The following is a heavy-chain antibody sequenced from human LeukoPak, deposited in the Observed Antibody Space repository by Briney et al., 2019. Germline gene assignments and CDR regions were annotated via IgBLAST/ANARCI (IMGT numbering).Heavy chain of an antibody. J-gene: IGHJ4*02. CDR3: ARGVLSLANFDY. D-gene: IGHD3-16*02. V-gene: IGHV4-30-4*01. CDR1: GGSISSGDYY. Sequence: SQTLSLTCTVSGGSISSGDYYWSWIRQPPGKGLEWIGYIYYSGSTYYNPSLKSRVTISVDTSKNQFPLKLSSVTAADTAVYYCARGVLSLANFDYWGQGTLVTVSS. CDR2: IYYSGST.